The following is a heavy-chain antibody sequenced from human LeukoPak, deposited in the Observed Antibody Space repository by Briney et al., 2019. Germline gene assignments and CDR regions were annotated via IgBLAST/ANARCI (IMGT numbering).Heavy chain of an antibody. D-gene: IGHD6-6*01. Sequence: ASVKVSCKASGYTFTGYYMHWVRQAPGQGLEWMGWIDPNSGGTNSSQKFQGRVTMTRDTSISTAYMELSRLASDDTAVYYCARDQAALAARPFDYWGQGTLVTVSS. CDR2: IDPNSGGT. J-gene: IGHJ4*02. CDR3: ARDQAALAARPFDY. CDR1: GYTFTGYY. V-gene: IGHV1-2*02.